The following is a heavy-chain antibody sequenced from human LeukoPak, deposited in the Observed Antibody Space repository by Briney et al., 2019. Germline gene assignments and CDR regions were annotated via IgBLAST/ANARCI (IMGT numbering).Heavy chain of an antibody. CDR1: GFTFSNYG. CDR3: TREQDAFDI. Sequence: GGSLRLSCAASGFTFSNYGMHWVRQAPGKGLEWVAVIWYDGSNKYYADSVKGRFTISRDNSKNTLYLQMSSLRAEDTALYYCTREQDAFDIWGQGTMVTVSS. V-gene: IGHV3-33*01. J-gene: IGHJ3*02. CDR2: IWYDGSNK.